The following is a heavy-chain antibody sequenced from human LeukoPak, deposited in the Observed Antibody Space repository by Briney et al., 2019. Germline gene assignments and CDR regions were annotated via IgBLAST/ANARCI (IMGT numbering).Heavy chain of an antibody. D-gene: IGHD3-10*01. CDR1: GFSLSTSGVG. V-gene: IGHV2-5*02. CDR3: AGGSGRTFGY. CDR2: IYWDDDK. Sequence: SGPTLVNPTQTLTLTCTFSGFSLSTSGVGVGWIRQPPGKALEWLALIYWDDDKRYSPSPESRLTLTKDTSKNQVVLKMTNMDPVDTATYYCAGGSGRTFGYWGQGTLVTVSS. J-gene: IGHJ4*02.